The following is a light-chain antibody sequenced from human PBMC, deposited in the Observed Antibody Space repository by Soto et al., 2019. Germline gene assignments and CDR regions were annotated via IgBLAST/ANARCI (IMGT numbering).Light chain of an antibody. CDR3: CSYTTSNTLV. CDR2: DVT. Sequence: QSALTQPASVSGSPGQSITISCTGTSSDLGAYNSVSWYRQHPGKAPKVMIYDVTNRTSGVSSRFSGSKSGNTASLTISGLQADDEADYYCCSYTTSNTLVFGTGTKVTVL. CDR1: SSDLGAYNS. J-gene: IGLJ1*01. V-gene: IGLV2-14*01.